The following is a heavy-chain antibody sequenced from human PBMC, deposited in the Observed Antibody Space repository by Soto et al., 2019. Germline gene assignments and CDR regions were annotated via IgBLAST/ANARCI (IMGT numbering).Heavy chain of an antibody. CDR2: ISGSGGST. V-gene: IGHV3-23*01. CDR3: ARSGLALPYSASHWFDP. D-gene: IGHD3-3*01. CDR1: GFAFSRYA. Sequence: SGGSLRLSCAASGFAFSRYAMSWFRQPPGKGLEWVSAISGSGGSTYYADSVKGRFTISGDNAKNSLFLQMNSLRGEDTAVYYCARSGLALPYSASHWFDPWGHGTLVTVSS. J-gene: IGHJ5*02.